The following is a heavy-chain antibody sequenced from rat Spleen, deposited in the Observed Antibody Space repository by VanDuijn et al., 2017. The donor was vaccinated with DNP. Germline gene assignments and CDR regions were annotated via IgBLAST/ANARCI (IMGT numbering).Heavy chain of an antibody. Sequence: EVQVVESGGGLVQPKGSLKLSCAASGFDFNSYNMAWVRQAPRKGLEWVATIFYDGSRTYYRDSVKGRFTVSRDNTKSRLFLQMDSLRSEDTATYYCTSPVPSGHYVMDAWGQGTSVTVSS. CDR1: GFDFNSYN. CDR2: IFYDGSRT. V-gene: IGHV5S10*01. CDR3: TSPVPSGHYVMDA. D-gene: IGHD4-3*01. J-gene: IGHJ4*01.